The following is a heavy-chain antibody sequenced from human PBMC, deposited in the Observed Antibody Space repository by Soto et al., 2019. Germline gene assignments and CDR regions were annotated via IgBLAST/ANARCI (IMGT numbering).Heavy chain of an antibody. D-gene: IGHD6-6*01. CDR3: ARDLYSSSPSPDY. CDR1: GFTFSSYS. J-gene: IGHJ4*02. V-gene: IGHV3-48*02. Sequence: EVQLVESGGGLVQPGGSLRLSCAASGFTFSSYSMNWVRQAPGKGLEWVSYISSSSTIYYADSVKGRFTISRDNAKNSLYLQMNSLRDEDTAVYYCARDLYSSSPSPDYWGQGTLVTVSS. CDR2: ISSSSTI.